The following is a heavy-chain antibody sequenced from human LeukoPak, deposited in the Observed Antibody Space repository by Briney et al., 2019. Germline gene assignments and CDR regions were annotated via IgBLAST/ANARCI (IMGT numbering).Heavy chain of an antibody. Sequence: SETLSLTCAVSGYSISSGYYWGCIRQPPGKGLEWIGSIYHSGTAYYNPSLKSRVTISVDTSKNQFSLKLNSVTAADTAVYYCAKPHSGLSHFYDCWGQGTLVTVSS. CDR3: AKPHSGLSHFYDC. CDR1: GYSISSGYY. J-gene: IGHJ4*02. D-gene: IGHD6-6*01. V-gene: IGHV4-38-2*01. CDR2: IYHSGTA.